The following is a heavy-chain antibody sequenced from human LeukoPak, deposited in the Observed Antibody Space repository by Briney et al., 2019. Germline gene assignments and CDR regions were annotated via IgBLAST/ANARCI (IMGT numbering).Heavy chain of an antibody. J-gene: IGHJ4*02. V-gene: IGHV3-7*01. CDR3: ASLLGDKTIFDY. Sequence: GGSLRLSCAASGFIFSSRWMRWVRQAPGKGLEWVANIKRDGSGEYYVDSVKGRFTISRDNAKNSLYPQMNSLRAEDTAVYYCASLLGDKTIFDYWGQGTLVTVSS. D-gene: IGHD1-26*01. CDR1: GFIFSSRW. CDR2: IKRDGSGE.